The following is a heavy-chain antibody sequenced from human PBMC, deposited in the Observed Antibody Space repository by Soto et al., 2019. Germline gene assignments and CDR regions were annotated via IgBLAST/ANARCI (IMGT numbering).Heavy chain of an antibody. V-gene: IGHV1-69*12. J-gene: IGHJ6*02. D-gene: IGHD3-3*01. CDR3: ARGGLRFLEGHGMDV. CDR1: GGTFSSYA. CDR2: IIPIFGTA. Sequence: QVQLVQSGAEVKKPGSSVKVSCKASGGTFSSYAISWVRQAPGQGLEWMGGIIPIFGTANYAQKFQGRVTITAYESTSIAYMDLSSLRSEGTAVYYCARGGLRFLEGHGMDVWGQGTTVIVSS.